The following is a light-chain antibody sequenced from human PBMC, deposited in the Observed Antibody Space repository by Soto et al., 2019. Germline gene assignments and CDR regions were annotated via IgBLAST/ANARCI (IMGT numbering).Light chain of an antibody. J-gene: IGKJ4*01. CDR2: AAS. CDR3: QHCYSTPLT. CDR1: QSISTY. Sequence: DIQMTQSPSSLSASVGDRVTITCRASQSISTYLHWYQQKPGKAPNLLIYAASTLQSGVPSRFSGSGSGTDFTLTISSLQPEDFATYFCQHCYSTPLTFGGGTKVYIK. V-gene: IGKV1-39*01.